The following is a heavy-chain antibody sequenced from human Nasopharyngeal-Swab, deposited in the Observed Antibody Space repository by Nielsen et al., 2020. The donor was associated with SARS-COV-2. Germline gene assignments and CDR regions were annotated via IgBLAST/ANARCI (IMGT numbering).Heavy chain of an antibody. V-gene: IGHV3-7*03. D-gene: IGHD1-26*01. Sequence: GESLKISCAASGFTFSSYSMNWVRQAPGKGLEWVANINQDGGGRNYEDSVKGRFTISRDNAKNSLSLQMNSLRGEDTAVYFCARGGSWFDTWGQGTLVTVSS. J-gene: IGHJ5*02. CDR1: GFTFSSYS. CDR2: INQDGGGR. CDR3: ARGGSWFDT.